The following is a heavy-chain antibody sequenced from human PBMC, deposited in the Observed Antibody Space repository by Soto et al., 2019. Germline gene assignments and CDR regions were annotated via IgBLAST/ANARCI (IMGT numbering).Heavy chain of an antibody. CDR1: GGSISSSSHY. V-gene: IGHV4-61*05. CDR2: IYYSGST. Sequence: SSETLSLTCTVSGGSISSSSHYWGWIRQPPGKGLEWIGYIYYSGSTNYNPSLKSRVTISVDTSKNQFSLKVSSVTAADTAVYYCARGYNWFDPWGQGTLVTVSS. J-gene: IGHJ5*02. CDR3: ARGYNWFDP.